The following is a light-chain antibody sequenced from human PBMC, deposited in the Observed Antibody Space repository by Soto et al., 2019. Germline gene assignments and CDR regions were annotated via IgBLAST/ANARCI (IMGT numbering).Light chain of an antibody. CDR1: QSLLHSNGYGY. CDR2: LDS. Sequence: DIVMTQSPLSLSVTPGEPASISCRSSQSLLHSNGYGYVDWYLQKPGQSPHLLVYLDSNRPSGVPDRFSGSGSGTDFTLKISRVEAEDVGVYYCMQALQTPITFGQGTRLEIK. V-gene: IGKV2-28*01. J-gene: IGKJ5*01. CDR3: MQALQTPIT.